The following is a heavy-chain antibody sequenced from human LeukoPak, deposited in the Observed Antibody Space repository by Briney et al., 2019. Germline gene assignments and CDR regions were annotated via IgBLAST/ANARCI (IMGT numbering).Heavy chain of an antibody. V-gene: IGHV3-23*01. Sequence: GGSLGLSCAASGFTFSSYALSWVRQAPGKGLEWVSAISYSGTSTFYADSVKGRFTISRDNSKNTLYLQMNSLRAEDTAVYYCAKDAHYDFWSGYFPEHWGQGTLVAVSS. D-gene: IGHD3-3*01. J-gene: IGHJ1*01. CDR2: ISYSGTST. CDR3: AKDAHYDFWSGYFPEH. CDR1: GFTFSSYA.